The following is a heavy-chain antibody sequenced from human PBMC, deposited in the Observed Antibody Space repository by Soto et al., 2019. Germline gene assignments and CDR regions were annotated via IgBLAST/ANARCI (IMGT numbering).Heavy chain of an antibody. CDR1: GGTFSSYT. CDR3: ARIPYLVGVSDDAFDI. CDR2: IIPILGIA. J-gene: IGHJ3*02. Sequence: SVKVSCKASGGTFSSYTISWVRQAPGQGLEWMGRIIPILGIANYAQKFQGRVTITADKSTSTAYMELSSLRSEDTAVYYCARIPYLVGVSDDAFDIWGQGTMVTVSS. V-gene: IGHV1-69*02. D-gene: IGHD3-16*01.